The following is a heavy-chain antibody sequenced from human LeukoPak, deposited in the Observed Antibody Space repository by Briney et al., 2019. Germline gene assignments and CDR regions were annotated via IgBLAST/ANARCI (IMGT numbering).Heavy chain of an antibody. V-gene: IGHV3-15*01. D-gene: IGHD2-15*01. Sequence: GGSLRLSCAASGFTFSNAWMGWVRQAPGKGLEWVGRIKSKTDGGTTDYAAPVKGRFTISRDDSKNTLYLQMNSLKTEDTAVYYCSTHCSGGSCYWVWGQGTLVTVSS. CDR1: GFTFSNAW. J-gene: IGHJ4*02. CDR2: IKSKTDGGTT. CDR3: STHCSGGSCYWV.